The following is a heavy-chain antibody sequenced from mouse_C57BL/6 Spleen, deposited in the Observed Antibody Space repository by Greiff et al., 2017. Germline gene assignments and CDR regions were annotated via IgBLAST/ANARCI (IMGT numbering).Heavy chain of an antibody. CDR2: IYPGGGSP. CDR1: GYTFTSYW. Sequence: QVQLQQPGAELVKPGASVKLSCKASGYTFTSYWINWVKQRPGQGLEWIGVIYPGGGSPNYNEKFKSKAPLTVDKASRTAYMELSSLTSEDSAVSYWSRLSASVVTDNYFDDWGQCTTLTVSS. D-gene: IGHD1-1*01. CDR3: SRLSASVVTDNYFDD. V-gene: IGHV1-55*01. J-gene: IGHJ2*01.